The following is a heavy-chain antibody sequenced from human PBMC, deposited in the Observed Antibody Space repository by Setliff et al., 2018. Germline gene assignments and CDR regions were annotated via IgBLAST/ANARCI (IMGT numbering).Heavy chain of an antibody. CDR3: ARESRYYYDNLGTLDY. CDR1: GDSISSGDYF. V-gene: IGHV4-30-4*08. J-gene: IGHJ4*02. Sequence: LSLTCTVSGDSISSGDYFWSWIRQPPGKGLEWIAYIYHSGSAYYNPSLKSRVTMSVDTFKNQFSLHLTSVTAADTAVYYCARESRYYYDNLGTLDYWGQGTLVTVSS. D-gene: IGHD3-22*01. CDR2: IYHSGSA.